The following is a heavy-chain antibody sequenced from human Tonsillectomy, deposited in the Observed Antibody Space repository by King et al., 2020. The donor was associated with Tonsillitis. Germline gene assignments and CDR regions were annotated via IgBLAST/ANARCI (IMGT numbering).Heavy chain of an antibody. D-gene: IGHD6-19*01. CDR3: AKDLLLLLRSRGWYGADY. J-gene: IGHJ4*02. V-gene: IGHV3-23*01. CDR2: ISGSGGST. Sequence: SLRLSCAASGFTFNNYAMSWVRQAPGKGLEWVSAISGSGGSTHYADSVKGRFTISRDNSKNTLYLQMNSLRAEDTAVYYCAKDLLLLLRSRGWYGADYWGQGTLVTVPS. CDR1: GFTFNNYA.